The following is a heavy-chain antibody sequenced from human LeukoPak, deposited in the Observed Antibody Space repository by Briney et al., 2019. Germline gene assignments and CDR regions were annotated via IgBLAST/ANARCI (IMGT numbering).Heavy chain of an antibody. Sequence: GGSLRLSCAASGFTFSNYWMHWVRQAPGKGLVWVSRINSGGINTSYADSVKGRFTISRDNSKNTLYLQMNSLRAEDTAVYYCAKDVGYSYARIFDYWGQGTLVTVSS. J-gene: IGHJ4*02. CDR2: INSGGINT. CDR1: GFTFSNYW. D-gene: IGHD5-18*01. CDR3: AKDVGYSYARIFDY. V-gene: IGHV3-74*01.